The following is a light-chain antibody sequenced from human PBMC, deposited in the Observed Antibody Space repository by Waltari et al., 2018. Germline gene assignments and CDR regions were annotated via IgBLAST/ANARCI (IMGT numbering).Light chain of an antibody. CDR1: QSIGYW. J-gene: IGKJ2*01. V-gene: IGKV1-5*03. CDR2: KAS. Sequence: DIQMTQSPSTLSASVGDRVTITCRASQSIGYWLAWYQQKPGKAPKVLLQKASSLKGGIPARFGGSGSGTEFTLTISSLQPDDSATYHCQQYSSESYTFGQGTKLEIK. CDR3: QQYSSESYT.